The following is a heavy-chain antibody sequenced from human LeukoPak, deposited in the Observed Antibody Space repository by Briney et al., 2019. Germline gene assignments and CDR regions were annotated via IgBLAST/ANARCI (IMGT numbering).Heavy chain of an antibody. CDR1: GFTFSTYA. CDR2: ISGNGGGT. CDR3: ARRAATTADHYYAMGV. J-gene: IGHJ6*02. Sequence: GGSLRLSCAASGFTFSTYAMHWVRQAPGKGLEYVSGISGNGGGTYYVDSVKGRFTISRDNSKNTLYLQMGSLRGEDMAVYYCARRAATTADHYYAMGVWGQGTPVTVSS. V-gene: IGHV3-64*02. D-gene: IGHD1-1*01.